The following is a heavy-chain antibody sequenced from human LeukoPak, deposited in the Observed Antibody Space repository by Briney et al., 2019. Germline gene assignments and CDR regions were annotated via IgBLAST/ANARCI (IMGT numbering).Heavy chain of an antibody. CDR1: GYSFTSYW. D-gene: IGHD3-9*01. V-gene: IGHV5-51*01. J-gene: IGHJ4*02. CDR3: ATAHDILTGYLPPLFDY. CDR2: IYPGDSDT. Sequence: GESLKISCKGSGYSFTSYWIGWVRQMPGKGLEWMGIIYPGDSDTRYSPSFQGQVTISADKSISTAYLQWSSLKASDTAMYHCATAHDILTGYLPPLFDYWGQGTLVTVSS.